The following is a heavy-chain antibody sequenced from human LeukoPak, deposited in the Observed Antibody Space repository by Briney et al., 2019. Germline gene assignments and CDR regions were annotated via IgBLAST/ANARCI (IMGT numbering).Heavy chain of an antibody. V-gene: IGHV4-34*01. J-gene: IGHJ6*03. D-gene: IGHD3-16*02. CDR3: ARGIMITFGGVIGDYYYYYMDV. CDR2: INHSGST. CDR1: GGSFSGYY. Sequence: PSETLSLTCAVYGGSFSGYYWSWIRQPPGKGLEWIGEINHSGSTNYNPSLESRVTISVDTSKNQFSLKLSSVTAADTAVYSCARGIMITFGGVIGDYYYYYMDVWGKGTTVTVSS.